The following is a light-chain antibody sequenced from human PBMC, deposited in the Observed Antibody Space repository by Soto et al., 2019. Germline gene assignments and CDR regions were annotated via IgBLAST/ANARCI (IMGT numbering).Light chain of an antibody. CDR2: STN. CDR3: VLYMGSGIWV. J-gene: IGLJ2*01. Sequence: QTVVTQEPSFSVSPGGTVTLTCGLSSGSVSATYNPSWYQQTPGQAPRTLIHSTNTRSSGVPDRFSGSILGNKAALTITGAQADDESDYCCVLYMGSGIWVFGGGTKLTVL. V-gene: IGLV8-61*01. CDR1: SGSVSATYN.